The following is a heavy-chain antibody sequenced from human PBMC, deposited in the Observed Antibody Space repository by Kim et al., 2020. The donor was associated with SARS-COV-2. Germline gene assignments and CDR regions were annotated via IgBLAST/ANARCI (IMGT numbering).Heavy chain of an antibody. CDR3: ARGLRGAGTKALEY. V-gene: IGHV4-39*01. CDR1: GASISSSGYY. D-gene: IGHD6-13*01. J-gene: IGHJ4*02. Sequence: SETLSLTCSVSGASISSSGYYWGWIRQPPGKGLEWIGSISYTGTTSSTSSLKSRVAISGDTSKNQFSLKLSSVTAADTAVYHCARGLRGAGTKALEYWGQGTLVIVSS. CDR2: ISYTGTT.